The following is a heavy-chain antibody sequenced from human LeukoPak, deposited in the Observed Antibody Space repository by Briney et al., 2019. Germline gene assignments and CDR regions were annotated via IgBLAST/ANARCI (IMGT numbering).Heavy chain of an antibody. D-gene: IGHD3-9*01. CDR2: INPNSGGT. CDR3: AREPAHYDILTGYNWFDP. CDR1: GYTFTRYY. V-gene: IGHV1-2*02. J-gene: IGHJ5*02. Sequence: GASVKVSCKASGYTFTRYYMHWVRQAPGQGLEWMGWINPNSGGTNYAQKFQGRVTMTRDTSISTAYIELSSLRSEDTAVYYCAREPAHYDILTGYNWFDPWGQGTLVTVSS.